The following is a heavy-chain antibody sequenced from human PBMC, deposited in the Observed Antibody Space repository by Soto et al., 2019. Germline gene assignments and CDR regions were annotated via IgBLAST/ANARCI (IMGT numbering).Heavy chain of an antibody. V-gene: IGHV1-18*01. Sequence: GASVKVSCKPSGYTFSTSGISWVRQAPGQGLEWVGWIRPDNGNRKSAQRLQGRVTLTTDTSASTAYMELRSLASDDTAMYYCARDTESNRYNDWGQGTLVTVSS. J-gene: IGHJ1*01. CDR1: GYTFSTSG. D-gene: IGHD1-20*01. CDR3: ARDTESNRYND. CDR2: IRPDNGNR.